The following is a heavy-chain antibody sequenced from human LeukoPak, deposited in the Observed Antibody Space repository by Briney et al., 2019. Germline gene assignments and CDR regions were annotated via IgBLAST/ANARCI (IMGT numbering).Heavy chain of an antibody. CDR1: GYTFTGYY. J-gene: IGHJ4*02. V-gene: IGHV1-2*02. Sequence: ASVKVSCKASGYTFTGYYMHWVRQAPGQGLEWMGWINPNSGGTNYAQKFQGRVTMTRDTSISTAYMELSSLRSEDTAVYYCARDPGAGGYFDYWGQGTLVTVSS. CDR3: ARDPGAGGYFDY. D-gene: IGHD3-16*01. CDR2: INPNSGGT.